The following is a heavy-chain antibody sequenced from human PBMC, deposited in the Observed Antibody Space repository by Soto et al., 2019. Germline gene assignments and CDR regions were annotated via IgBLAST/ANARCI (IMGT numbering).Heavy chain of an antibody. CDR1: GYTFTSYG. V-gene: IGHV1-18*04. D-gene: IGHD2-21*02. Sequence: VASVKVSCKASGYTFTSYGISWVRQAPGQGLEWMGWISAYNGNTNYAQKLQGRVTMTTDTSTSTAYMELRSLRSDDTAVYYCARDRHIVVVTADDAFDIWGQGTMVTVSS. CDR2: ISAYNGNT. CDR3: ARDRHIVVVTADDAFDI. J-gene: IGHJ3*02.